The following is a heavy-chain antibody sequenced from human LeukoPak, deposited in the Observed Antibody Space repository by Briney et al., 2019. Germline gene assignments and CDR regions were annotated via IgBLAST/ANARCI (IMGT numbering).Heavy chain of an antibody. J-gene: IGHJ4*02. CDR1: GFTFNSND. Sequence: GGSLRLSCAASGFTFNSNDLSWVRQAPGKGLEWVSTLYNTGNTYYANSVKGRFSISRDNSKNTLFLQMNSLRAEDTAVYYCARLTADGRLYFVDWGPGTLVTVSS. V-gene: IGHV3-53*01. D-gene: IGHD6-13*01. CDR3: ARLTADGRLYFVD. CDR2: LYNTGNT.